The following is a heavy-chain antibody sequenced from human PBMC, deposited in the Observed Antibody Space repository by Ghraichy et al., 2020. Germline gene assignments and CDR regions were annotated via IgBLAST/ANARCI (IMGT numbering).Heavy chain of an antibody. J-gene: IGHJ3*02. CDR3: ARHAGDLRITGTDEPLDAFDI. Sequence: SETLSLTCAVYGGSFSGYYWSWIRQPPGKGLEWIGEINHSGSTNYNPSLKSRVTISVDTSKNQFSLKLSSVTAADTAVYYCARHAGDLRITGTDEPLDAFDIWGQGTMVTVSS. D-gene: IGHD1-20*01. V-gene: IGHV4-34*01. CDR1: GGSFSGYY. CDR2: INHSGST.